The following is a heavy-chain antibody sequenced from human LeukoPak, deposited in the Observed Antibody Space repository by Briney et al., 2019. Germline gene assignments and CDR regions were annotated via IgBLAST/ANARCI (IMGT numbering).Heavy chain of an antibody. CDR2: IIPIFGTA. CDR1: GGTFSTYA. V-gene: IGHV1-69*05. Sequence: GSSVKVSCKASGGTFSTYAISWVRQAPGQGLEWMGGIIPIFGTANYAQKFQGRVTMTRDTSISTAYMELSRLRSDDTAVYYCARSAGKNWFDPWGQGTLVTVSS. J-gene: IGHJ5*02. CDR3: ARSAGKNWFDP.